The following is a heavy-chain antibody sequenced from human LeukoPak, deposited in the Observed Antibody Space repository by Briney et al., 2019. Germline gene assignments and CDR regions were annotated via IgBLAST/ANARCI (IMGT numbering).Heavy chain of an antibody. V-gene: IGHV3-11*01. CDR3: ARAGQWLSYDY. Sequence: GGSLRLSCAASGFTFSYYYMSWIRQAPGKGLEWVSYISSSGSTIYYADSVKGRFTISRDNAKNSQYLQMNSLRAEDTAVYYCARAGQWLSYDYWGQGTLVTVSS. D-gene: IGHD6-19*01. CDR1: GFTFSYYY. CDR2: ISSSGSTI. J-gene: IGHJ4*02.